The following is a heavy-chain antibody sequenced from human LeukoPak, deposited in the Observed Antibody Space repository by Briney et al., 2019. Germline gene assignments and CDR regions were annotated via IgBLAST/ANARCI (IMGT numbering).Heavy chain of an antibody. CDR1: GFTFSVYS. CDR3: VRNDGDDAFDI. J-gene: IGHJ3*02. CDR2: ISSTSTTI. D-gene: IGHD4-17*01. Sequence: GGSLRLSCAASGFTFSVYSMNWFRQAPGRGLEWVSHISSTSTTIYYKDSVKGRFTISRDNAKNSLYLHMTSLRVEDTAVYYCVRNDGDDAFDIWGQGTMVTVSS. V-gene: IGHV3-48*01.